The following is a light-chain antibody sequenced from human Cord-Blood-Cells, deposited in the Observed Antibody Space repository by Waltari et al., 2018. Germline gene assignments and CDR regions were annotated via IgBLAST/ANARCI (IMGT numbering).Light chain of an antibody. V-gene: IGLV6-57*01. CDR2: EDN. Sequence: NFMLTQPHSVSESPGKTVTISCTRSSGSIASNYVQWYQQRPGSSPTTVIYEDNQRPSGVPDRFSCSIDSSSNSASLTISGLKTEDEADYYCQSYDSSNRDVVFGGGTKLTVL. J-gene: IGLJ2*01. CDR3: QSYDSSNRDVV. CDR1: SGSIASNY.